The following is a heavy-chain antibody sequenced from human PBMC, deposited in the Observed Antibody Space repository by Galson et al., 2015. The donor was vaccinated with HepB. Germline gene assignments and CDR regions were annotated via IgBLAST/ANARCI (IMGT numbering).Heavy chain of an antibody. J-gene: IGHJ3*02. CDR2: ISYDGSNK. CDR1: GFTFSSYA. Sequence: SCKASGFTFSSYAMTWVRQAPGKGLEWVAVISYDGSNKYYADSVKGRFTISRDNSKNTLYLQMNSLRAEDTAEYYCARDIAAAGSKSDAFDIWGQGTMVTVSS. D-gene: IGHD6-13*01. CDR3: ARDIAAAGSKSDAFDI. V-gene: IGHV3-30-3*01.